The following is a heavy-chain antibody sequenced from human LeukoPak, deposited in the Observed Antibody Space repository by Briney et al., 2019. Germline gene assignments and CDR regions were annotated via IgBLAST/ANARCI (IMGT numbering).Heavy chain of an antibody. Sequence: PGGSLRLSCAASGFTFSSYEMNWVRQVPGKGLEWISYISSSGSTIYFADSVKGRFTISRDNAKNSLYLQMNSLRAEDTAVYYCARPSRPYRSSEYFQQWGQGTLVIVSS. CDR1: GFTFSSYE. CDR3: ARPSRPYRSSEYFQQ. D-gene: IGHD6-13*01. J-gene: IGHJ1*01. CDR2: ISSSGSTI. V-gene: IGHV3-48*03.